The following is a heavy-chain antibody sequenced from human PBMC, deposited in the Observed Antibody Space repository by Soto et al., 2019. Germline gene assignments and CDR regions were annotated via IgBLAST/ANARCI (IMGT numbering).Heavy chain of an antibody. D-gene: IGHD5-12*01. V-gene: IGHV3-21*01. CDR1: GFTFSSYS. CDR3: ARDHHRYSGYDYVDY. CDR2: ISSSSSYI. J-gene: IGHJ4*02. Sequence: GGSLRLSCAASGFTFSSYSMNWVRQAPGKGLEWVSSISSSSSYIYYADSVKGRFTISRDNAKNSLYPQMNSLRAEDTAVYYCARDHHRYSGYDYVDYWGQGTLVTVSS.